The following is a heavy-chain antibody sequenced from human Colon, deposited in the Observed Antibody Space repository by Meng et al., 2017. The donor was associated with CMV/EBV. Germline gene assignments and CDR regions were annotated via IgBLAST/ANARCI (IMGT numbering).Heavy chain of an antibody. CDR2: ISWNSGSI. CDR1: GFTFDDYA. Sequence: SLRLSCAASGFTFDDYAMHWVRQAPGKGLEWVSGISWNSGSIGYADSVKGRFTISRDNAKNSLYLQMNSLRDEDTALYYCVFLKLGGPAPGAFDIWGQGTMVTVSS. D-gene: IGHD3-16*01. CDR3: VFLKLGGPAPGAFDI. J-gene: IGHJ3*02. V-gene: IGHV3-9*01.